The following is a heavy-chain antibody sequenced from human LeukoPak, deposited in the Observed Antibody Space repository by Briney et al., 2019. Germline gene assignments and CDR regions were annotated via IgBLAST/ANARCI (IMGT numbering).Heavy chain of an antibody. CDR1: GFTFSSYG. Sequence: PGGSLRLSCAASGFTFSSYGMHWVRQAPGKGLEWVSAISGSGGSTYYADSVKGRFTISRDNSKNTLYLQMNSLRAEDTAVYYCAKEGYSYGDGYFDYWGQGTLVTVSS. J-gene: IGHJ4*02. V-gene: IGHV3-23*01. CDR2: ISGSGGST. D-gene: IGHD5-18*01. CDR3: AKEGYSYGDGYFDY.